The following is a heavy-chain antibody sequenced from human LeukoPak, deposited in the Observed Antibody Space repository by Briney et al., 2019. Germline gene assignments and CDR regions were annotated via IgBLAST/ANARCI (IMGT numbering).Heavy chain of an antibody. V-gene: IGHV4-59*01. CDR1: GGSISTYY. CDR3: AREVFIAARPSIGYFDY. J-gene: IGHJ4*02. D-gene: IGHD6-6*01. Sequence: PSETLSLTCTVSGGSISTYYGNWIRQAPGKGLEWIGYIYYSGSTNYNPSLKSRVTMSVDTSKNQFSLKLSSVTAADTAVYYCAREVFIAARPSIGYFDYWGQGTLVTVSS. CDR2: IYYSGST.